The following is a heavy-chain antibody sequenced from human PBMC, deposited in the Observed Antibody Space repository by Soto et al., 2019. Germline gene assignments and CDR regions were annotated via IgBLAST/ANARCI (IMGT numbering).Heavy chain of an antibody. Sequence: QVQLVQSGAEEKKPGASVKVSCKASGYTFTSYAMHWVRQAPGQRLEWMRWINAGNGNTKYSQKFQGRVIINRDTSASTAYMELSRLRSEDTAVYYCARGSGYYYGADYWGQGTLVTVSS. CDR3: ARGSGYYYGADY. J-gene: IGHJ4*02. CDR1: GYTFTSYA. V-gene: IGHV1-3*05. D-gene: IGHD3-22*01. CDR2: INAGNGNT.